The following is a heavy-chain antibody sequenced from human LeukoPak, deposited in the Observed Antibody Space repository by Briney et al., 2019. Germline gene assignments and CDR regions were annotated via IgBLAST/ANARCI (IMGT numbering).Heavy chain of an antibody. CDR1: GGSISSYY. CDR3: ARVLQDSGSYYNWFDP. J-gene: IGHJ5*02. CDR2: IYTSGST. V-gene: IGHV4-4*07. Sequence: SETLSLTCTVSGGSISSYYWSWIRQPAGKGLEWIGRIYTSGSTNYNPSLKSRVTMSVDTSKNQFSLKLSSVTAADTAVYYCARVLQDSGSYYNWFDPWGQGTLVTVSS. D-gene: IGHD1-26*01.